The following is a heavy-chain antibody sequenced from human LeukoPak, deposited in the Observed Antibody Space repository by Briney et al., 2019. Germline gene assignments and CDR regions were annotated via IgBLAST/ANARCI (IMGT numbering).Heavy chain of an antibody. J-gene: IGHJ6*02. CDR2: ISSSGSTI. CDR1: GFTFSDYY. D-gene: IGHD4/OR15-4a*01. Sequence: GGSLRLSCAASGFTFSDYYMSWIRQAPGKGLEWVSYISSSGSTIYYADSVKGRFTISRDNAKNSLYLQMNSLRAEDTAVYYCAKGVLTYYYYYGMDVWGQGTTVTVSS. V-gene: IGHV3-11*01. CDR3: AKGVLTYYYYYGMDV.